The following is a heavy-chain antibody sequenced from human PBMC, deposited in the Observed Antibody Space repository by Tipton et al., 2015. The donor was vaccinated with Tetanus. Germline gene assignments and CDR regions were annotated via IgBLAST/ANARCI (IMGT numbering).Heavy chain of an antibody. Sequence: TLSLTCAVSGGSFTSGDFYWTWIRQSPGKGLEWIGSIYSSGRAHYSPSLKSRATISQDTSKNQFSLKLTSVTAADTAVYYCATVGLVTASVKYWGQGTLVTVSS. CDR1: GGSFTSGDFY. CDR3: ATVGLVTASVKY. CDR2: IYSSGRA. D-gene: IGHD2-21*02. V-gene: IGHV4-30-4*01. J-gene: IGHJ4*01.